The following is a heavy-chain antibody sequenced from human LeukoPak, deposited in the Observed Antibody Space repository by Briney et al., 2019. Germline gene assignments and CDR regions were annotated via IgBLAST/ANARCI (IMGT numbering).Heavy chain of an antibody. CDR1: GFAFSGYA. D-gene: IGHD1-26*01. Sequence: PGGSLRLSCTVSGFAFSGYAMSWVRQAPGKGPEWVSSIGARGDVTYSADSVKSRFTISRDNSKRTLFLQMNSLRAEDTAVYYCAQVHYTASFHGSFPGRNYFDSWGQGSLVTVSS. J-gene: IGHJ4*02. CDR3: AQVHYTASFHGSFPGRNYFDS. V-gene: IGHV3-23*01. CDR2: IGARGDVT.